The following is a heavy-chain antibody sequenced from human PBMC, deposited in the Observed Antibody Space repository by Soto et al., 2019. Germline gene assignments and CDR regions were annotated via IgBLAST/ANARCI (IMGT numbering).Heavy chain of an antibody. CDR2: ISAYNGNT. J-gene: IGHJ6*02. V-gene: IGHV1-18*01. D-gene: IGHD6-6*01. CDR1: GYTFTSYG. Sequence: ASVKVSCKASGYTFTSYGISWVRQAPGQGLEWMGWISAYNGNTNYAQKLQGRVTMTTDTSTSTAYMELRSLRSDDTAVYYCARDRKQLANYYYYGMDVWGQGTTVTVSS. CDR3: ARDRKQLANYYYYGMDV.